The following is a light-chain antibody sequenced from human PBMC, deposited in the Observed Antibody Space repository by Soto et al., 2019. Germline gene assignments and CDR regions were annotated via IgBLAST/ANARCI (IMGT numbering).Light chain of an antibody. CDR1: QGVTTN. J-gene: IGKJ5*01. V-gene: IGKV3-15*01. CDR2: DVS. CDR3: QQYNNWPFS. Sequence: EIVMTQSPATLSVSPGERATLSGRAGQGVTTNFAWYQQKSGQSPRLLIYDVSIRATGVPARFSGTGSETDFTLTISGLQSEDSAVYFCQQYNNWPFSFGQGTRLEI.